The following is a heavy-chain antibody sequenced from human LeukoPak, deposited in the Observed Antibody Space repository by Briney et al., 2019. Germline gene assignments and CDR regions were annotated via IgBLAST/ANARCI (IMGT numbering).Heavy chain of an antibody. CDR2: ISSSSNTI. D-gene: IGHD2-2*01. CDR3: ARASPRYCSSTSCYPFDY. Sequence: GGSLRLSCAASGFTFSGYSMNWVRQAPGKGLEWVSYISSSSNTIYYADSVKGRFTISRDNAKDSLYLQMNSLRAEDTAVYYCARASPRYCSSTSCYPFDYWGQGTLVTVSS. J-gene: IGHJ4*02. V-gene: IGHV3-48*01. CDR1: GFTFSGYS.